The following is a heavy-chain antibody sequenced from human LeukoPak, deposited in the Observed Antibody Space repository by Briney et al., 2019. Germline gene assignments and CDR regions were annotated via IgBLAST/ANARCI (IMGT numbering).Heavy chain of an antibody. CDR2: ISSSSSYI. CDR1: GFTFSSYS. CDR3: ASTYYDFWSGYYTRLGLNWFDP. Sequence: PGESLRLSCAASGFTFSSYSMNWVRQAPGTGLEWVSSISSSSSYIYYADSVKGRFTISRDNAKNSLYLQMNSLRAEDTAVYYCASTYYDFWSGYYTRLGLNWFDPWGQGTLVTVSS. J-gene: IGHJ5*02. D-gene: IGHD3-3*01. V-gene: IGHV3-21*01.